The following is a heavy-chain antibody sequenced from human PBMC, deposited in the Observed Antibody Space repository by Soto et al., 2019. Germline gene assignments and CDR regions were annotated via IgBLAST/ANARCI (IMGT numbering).Heavy chain of an antibody. CDR1: GGSISSYY. Sequence: PSETLSLTCTVSGGSISSYYWSWIRQLPGKGLEWIGYIYYSGSTNYNPSLKSRVTISVDTSKNQFSLKLSSVTAADTAVYYCARAILDYYDSSGYPPYYYYYGMDVWGQGATVTVSS. CDR2: IYYSGST. J-gene: IGHJ6*02. D-gene: IGHD3-22*01. V-gene: IGHV4-59*01. CDR3: ARAILDYYDSSGYPPYYYYYGMDV.